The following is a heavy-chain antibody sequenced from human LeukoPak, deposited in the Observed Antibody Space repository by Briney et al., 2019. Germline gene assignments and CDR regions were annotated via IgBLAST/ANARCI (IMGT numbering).Heavy chain of an antibody. D-gene: IGHD1-1*01. V-gene: IGHV3-30*18. Sequence: PGGSPRLSCAASGFTFSSYGMHWVRQAPGKGLEWVAVISYDGSNKYYADSVKGRFTISRDNSKNTLYLQMNSLRAEDTAVYYCAKDGRSEGAFDYWGQGTLVTVSS. J-gene: IGHJ4*02. CDR1: GFTFSSYG. CDR3: AKDGRSEGAFDY. CDR2: ISYDGSNK.